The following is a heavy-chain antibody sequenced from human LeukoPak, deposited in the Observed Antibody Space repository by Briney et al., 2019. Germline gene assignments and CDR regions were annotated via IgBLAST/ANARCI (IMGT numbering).Heavy chain of an antibody. CDR2: IYYSGST. Sequence: SETLSLTCTVSGGSISSSSYYWGWIRQPPGKGLEWIGSIYYSGSTYYNPSLKSRVTISVDTSKNQFSLKLSSVTAADTAVYYCARDPGIAVAGNPGYWGQGTLVTVSS. D-gene: IGHD6-19*01. J-gene: IGHJ4*02. CDR1: GGSISSSSYY. CDR3: ARDPGIAVAGNPGY. V-gene: IGHV4-39*07.